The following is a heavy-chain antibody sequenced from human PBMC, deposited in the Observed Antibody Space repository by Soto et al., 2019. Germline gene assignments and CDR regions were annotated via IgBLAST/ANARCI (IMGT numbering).Heavy chain of an antibody. CDR3: ARRERLYYGPGSYSRSNYYYYYGMDV. CDR1: GGTFSSYA. V-gene: IGHV1-69*13. Sequence: SVKVSCKASGGTFSSYAISWVRQAPGQGLEWMGGIIPIFGTANYAQKFQGRVTITADESTSTAYMELSSLRSEDTAVYYCARRERLYYGPGSYSRSNYYYYYGMDVWGQGTTVTVSS. D-gene: IGHD3-10*01. CDR2: IIPIFGTA. J-gene: IGHJ6*02.